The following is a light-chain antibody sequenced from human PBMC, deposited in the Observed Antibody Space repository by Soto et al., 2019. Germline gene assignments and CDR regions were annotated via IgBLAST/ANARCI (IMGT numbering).Light chain of an antibody. Sequence: SYELTKPPSVSVAPGQTASISCGGNTIGIKDCYWYQQQPGQAPVLVIYDNRDRPSGIPERFSGSNSGNTATLTISRVEAGDEADYYCQVWDTSSDHPVFGGGTKLTVL. CDR1: TIGIKD. CDR2: DNR. CDR3: QVWDTSSDHPV. V-gene: IGLV3-21*01. J-gene: IGLJ2*01.